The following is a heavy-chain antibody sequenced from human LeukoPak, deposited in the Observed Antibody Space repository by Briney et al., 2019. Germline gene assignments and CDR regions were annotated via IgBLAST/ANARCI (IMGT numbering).Heavy chain of an antibody. Sequence: ASVKVSCKASGYTFTSHYIHWVRQAPGQGLEWMGIINPNGGSTSYAQNFQGRVTMTRGTSTSTVYMELSSLRSEDTAVYYCARGPGYSSSWAYYFDYWGQGTLVTVSS. CDR2: INPNGGST. J-gene: IGHJ4*02. V-gene: IGHV1-46*01. CDR1: GYTFTSHY. D-gene: IGHD6-13*01. CDR3: ARGPGYSSSWAYYFDY.